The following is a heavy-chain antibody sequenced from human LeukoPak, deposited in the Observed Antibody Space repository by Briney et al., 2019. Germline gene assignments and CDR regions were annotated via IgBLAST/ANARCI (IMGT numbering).Heavy chain of an antibody. D-gene: IGHD5/OR15-5a*01. CDR1: GASISSSF. Sequence: PSETLSLTCTVSGASISSSFWTWIRQSPGKGLEWLGYIYYTGNTNLNPSLKSRLTISLDTSKSQFSLRLSSVTAADTAIYYCARRMTVSATNWFDPWGQGTLVTVSS. CDR3: ARRMTVSATNWFDP. J-gene: IGHJ5*02. V-gene: IGHV4-59*01. CDR2: IYYTGNT.